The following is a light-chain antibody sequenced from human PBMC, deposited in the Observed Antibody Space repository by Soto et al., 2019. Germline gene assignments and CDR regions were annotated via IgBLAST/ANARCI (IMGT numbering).Light chain of an antibody. J-gene: IGLJ1*01. CDR1: SSDVGGYNY. V-gene: IGLV2-11*01. Sequence: QSALTQPRSVSGSPGQSVAISCTGGSSDVGGYNYVSWYQQHPGKAPKVMIYDVSKRPSGVPDRFSGSKSGDTASLTITGLQAEDEADYYCCSYAGGPYVFGTGTKVTVL. CDR2: DVS. CDR3: CSYAGGPYV.